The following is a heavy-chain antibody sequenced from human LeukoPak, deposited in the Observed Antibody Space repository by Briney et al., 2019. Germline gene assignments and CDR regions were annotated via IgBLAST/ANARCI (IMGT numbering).Heavy chain of an antibody. Sequence: VASVKVSCKASGYTFTSYGISWVRQAPGQGLEWMGWISAYNGNTNYAQKLQGRVTMTTDTSTSTAYMELRSLRSDDTAVYYCARKAIYCSSTSCYANPYYYYGMDVWGKGTTVTVSS. CDR2: ISAYNGNT. V-gene: IGHV1-18*04. J-gene: IGHJ6*04. CDR3: ARKAIYCSSTSCYANPYYYYGMDV. D-gene: IGHD2-2*01. CDR1: GYTFTSYG.